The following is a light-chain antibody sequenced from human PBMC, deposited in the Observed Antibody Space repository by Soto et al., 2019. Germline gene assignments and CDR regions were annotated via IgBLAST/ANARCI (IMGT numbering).Light chain of an antibody. CDR1: QSVSSN. J-gene: IGKJ5*01. CDR3: QQYNYWPIT. Sequence: EIVMTQSPATLSVSPGERATLSCRASQSVSSNLAWYQQKPGQAPRLLIYGASTRATGIPARFSGSGSGTEFTLTISSLQSADFAVYYCQQYNYWPITFGQGTRLEIK. CDR2: GAS. V-gene: IGKV3-15*01.